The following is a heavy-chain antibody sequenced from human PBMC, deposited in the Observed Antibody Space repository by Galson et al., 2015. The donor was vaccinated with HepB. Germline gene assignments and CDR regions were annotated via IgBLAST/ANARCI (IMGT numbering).Heavy chain of an antibody. CDR3: AREPRLLWFGESKEPWRYYYYYGMDV. D-gene: IGHD3-10*01. CDR2: TRNKANSYTT. J-gene: IGHJ6*02. V-gene: IGHV3-72*01. CDR1: GFTFSDHY. Sequence: SLRLSCAASGFTFSDHYMDWVRQAPGKGLEWVGRTRNKANSYTTEYAASVKGRFTISRDDSKNSLYLQMNSLKTEDTAVYYCAREPRLLWFGESKEPWRYYYYYGMDVWGQGTTVTVSS.